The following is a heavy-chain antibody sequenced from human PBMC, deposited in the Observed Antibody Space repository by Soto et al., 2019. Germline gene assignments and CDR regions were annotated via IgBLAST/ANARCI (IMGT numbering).Heavy chain of an antibody. V-gene: IGHV1-69*08. D-gene: IGHD3-10*01. CDR2: IIPFPGVT. CDR3: TRDWEITVSTWSFGGF. CDR1: GGTFSPYT. J-gene: IGHJ4*02. Sequence: QVQLVQSGAEVKKPGSSVKVSCQASGGTFSPYTINWVRQSPGQGLEWMGRIIPFPGVTNYAQKFQARVTITADKSTSTAYTEMSGLRFEDTSMYYCTRDWEITVSTWSFGGFWGRGTLVTVSS.